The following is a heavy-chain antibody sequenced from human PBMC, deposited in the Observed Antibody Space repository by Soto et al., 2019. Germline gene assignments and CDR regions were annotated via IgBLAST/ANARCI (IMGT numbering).Heavy chain of an antibody. CDR2: ISGSGGST. Sequence: EVQLLESGGGLVQPGGSLRLSCAASGFTFTYAMSWVRQAPGKGLEWVASISGSGGSTYYADSVKGHFSISRDNLKNTLYLQMNSLRAEDTAVYFCAKYSDYYDNTLYFDYWGQGTLVTVSS. CDR1: GFTFTYA. V-gene: IGHV3-23*01. CDR3: AKYSDYYDNTLYFDY. J-gene: IGHJ4*02. D-gene: IGHD3-22*01.